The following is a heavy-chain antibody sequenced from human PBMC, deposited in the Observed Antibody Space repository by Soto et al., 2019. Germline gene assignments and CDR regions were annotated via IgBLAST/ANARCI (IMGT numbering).Heavy chain of an antibody. CDR1: GFTISDYY. V-gene: IGHV3-11*01. CDR2: ISSSGSTI. J-gene: IGHJ4*02. Sequence: WGSLRLSGAASGFTISDYYMSWIRQAPGKGLEWVSHISSSGSTIYYADSVKGRFTISRDNAKNSLYMQMNSLRAEDTAVYYCARVGPPSDYWGQGTLVTVSS. CDR3: ARVGPPSDY.